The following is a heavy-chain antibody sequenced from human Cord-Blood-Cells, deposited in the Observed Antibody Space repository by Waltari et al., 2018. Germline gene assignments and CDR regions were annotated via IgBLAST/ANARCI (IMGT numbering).Heavy chain of an antibody. CDR2: IYYSGST. V-gene: IGHV4-39*07. CDR3: ARHTPDLVGATDYSFDY. CDR1: GGSISSSSYY. J-gene: IGHJ4*02. D-gene: IGHD1-26*01. Sequence: QLQLQESGPGLVKPSETLSLTCTVSGGSISSSSYYWGWIRQPPGKGLEWIGSIYYSGSTYYNPSLKSRVTISVDTSKNQFSLKLSSATAADTAVYYCARHTPDLVGATDYSFDYWGQGTLVTVSS.